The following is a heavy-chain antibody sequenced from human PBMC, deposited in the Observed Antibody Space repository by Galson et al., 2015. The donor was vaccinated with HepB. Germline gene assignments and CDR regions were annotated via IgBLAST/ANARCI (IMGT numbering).Heavy chain of an antibody. Sequence: SVKVSCKASGYTFTSYYMHWVRQAPGQGLEWMGIIYPSGGSTSYAQSFQGRVTITRDTSASTVYMELSSLRSDDTAVYYCARGIAVAGIPYYDYWGQGTLVTVSS. CDR1: GYTFTSYY. CDR3: ARGIAVAGIPYYDY. D-gene: IGHD6-19*01. J-gene: IGHJ4*02. V-gene: IGHV1-46*01. CDR2: IYPSGGST.